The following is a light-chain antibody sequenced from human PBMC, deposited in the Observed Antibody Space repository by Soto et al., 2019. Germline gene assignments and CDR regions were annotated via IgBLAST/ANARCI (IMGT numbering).Light chain of an antibody. J-gene: IGKJ5*01. Sequence: IRMTQSPSSLSSSPRDRVTITCRASQGISSYLAWYQQKPGKAPKLLIYAASTLQSGVPSRFSGSGSGTDFTLTISCLQSEDFATYYCQQYYSYRITFGQGTRLEIK. CDR2: AAS. V-gene: IGKV1-8*01. CDR1: QGISSY. CDR3: QQYYSYRIT.